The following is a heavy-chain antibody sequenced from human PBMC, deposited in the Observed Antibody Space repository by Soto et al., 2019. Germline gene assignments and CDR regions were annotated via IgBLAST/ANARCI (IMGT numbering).Heavy chain of an antibody. D-gene: IGHD1-26*01. CDR1: GGSFSGYY. Sequence: QVQPQQWGAGLLKPSETLSLTCAVYGGSFSGYYWSWIRQPPGKGLEWIGEINHSGSTNYNPSLKSRVTISVDTSKNQFSLKLSSVTAADTAVYYCARGRVGPLGYWGQGTLVTVSS. J-gene: IGHJ4*02. CDR3: ARGRVGPLGY. CDR2: INHSGST. V-gene: IGHV4-34*01.